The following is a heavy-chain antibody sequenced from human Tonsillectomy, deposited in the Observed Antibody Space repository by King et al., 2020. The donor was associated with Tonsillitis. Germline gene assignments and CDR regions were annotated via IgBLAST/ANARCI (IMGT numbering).Heavy chain of an antibody. Sequence: VQLVESGGGLVQPGRSLRLSCAASGFTFDDFAMNWVRQAPGKGLEWVSGISWNSGSIGYGESVKGRFNISIDNAKNSLYLQMNSLRAEDTALYYCAKGDRYYDSSGYYPNWFDPWGQGTLVTVSS. CDR1: GFTFDDFA. D-gene: IGHD3-22*01. CDR2: ISWNSGSI. J-gene: IGHJ5*02. V-gene: IGHV3-9*01. CDR3: AKGDRYYDSSGYYPNWFDP.